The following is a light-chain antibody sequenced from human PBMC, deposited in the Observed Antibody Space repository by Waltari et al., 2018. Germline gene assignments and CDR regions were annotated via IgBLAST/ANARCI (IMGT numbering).Light chain of an antibody. J-gene: IGLJ2*01. V-gene: IGLV2-23*02. Sequence: QSALTQPASVSGTPGQSITISCAGTNSDVGGYIYVSWYQHHPNKAPKFLIYNVDKRPSGVSDRFSGSRSGNTASLTISGLRPEDEAFYYCCSFANGNILIFGGGTRLTVL. CDR3: CSFANGNILI. CDR2: NVD. CDR1: NSDVGGYIY.